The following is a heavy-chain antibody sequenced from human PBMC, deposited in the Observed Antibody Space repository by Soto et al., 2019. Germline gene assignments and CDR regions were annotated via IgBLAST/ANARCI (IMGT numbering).Heavy chain of an antibody. V-gene: IGHV4-34*01. CDR1: GGSFSGYY. J-gene: IGHJ3*01. CDR2: INHSGST. D-gene: IGHD3-10*01. Sequence: QVQLQQWGAGLLKPSETLSLTCAVYGGSFSGYYWSWIRQSPGKGLEWIGEINHSGSTNYNPSLKSRVTILVDTSKNQVSLKLNSVTAADTAVYYCASEKYYYGSETKGRHAFDVWGQGTMVTVSS. CDR3: ASEKYYYGSETKGRHAFDV.